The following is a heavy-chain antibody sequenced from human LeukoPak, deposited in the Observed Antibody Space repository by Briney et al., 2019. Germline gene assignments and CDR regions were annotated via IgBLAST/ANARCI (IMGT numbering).Heavy chain of an antibody. CDR1: GGSISSGDHY. CDR3: ARRSGYSPNWFDP. J-gene: IGHJ5*02. CDR2: IYYSGST. V-gene: IGHV4-61*08. Sequence: SETLSLTCTVSGGSISSGDHYWSWIRQSPGKGLEWIGYIYYSGSTNYNPSLKSRVTMSVDTSKNQFSLKLTSVTAADTAVYYCARRSGYSPNWFDPWGQGTLVTVSS. D-gene: IGHD3-3*01.